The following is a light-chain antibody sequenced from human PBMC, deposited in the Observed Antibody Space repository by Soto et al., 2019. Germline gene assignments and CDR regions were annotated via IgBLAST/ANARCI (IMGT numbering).Light chain of an antibody. J-gene: IGLJ3*02. Sequence: QSALTQPASVSGSPGQSITISCTGTSSDVGGYNYVSWYQQHPGKAPKLMIYDVSNWPSGVSNRFSGSKSGNTASLTISGLQAEDEADYYCSSYTSYSTLEGVFGGGTKLTVL. V-gene: IGLV2-14*01. CDR1: SSDVGGYNY. CDR2: DVS. CDR3: SSYTSYSTLEGV.